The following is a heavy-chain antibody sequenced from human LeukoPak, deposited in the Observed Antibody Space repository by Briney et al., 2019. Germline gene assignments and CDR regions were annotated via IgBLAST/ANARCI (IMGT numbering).Heavy chain of an antibody. Sequence: SETLSLTCTVSGGSISSYYWSWIRQPPGKGLEWIGYIYYSGSTNYNASLKSRVTISVDTSKNQFSLRLRSVTAADTAVYFCARGRVSSSSWYSTYYYYFYMDVWGKGTTVTVSS. CDR1: GGSISSYY. CDR3: ARGRVSSSSWYSTYYYYFYMDV. V-gene: IGHV4-59*01. D-gene: IGHD6-13*01. J-gene: IGHJ6*03. CDR2: IYYSGST.